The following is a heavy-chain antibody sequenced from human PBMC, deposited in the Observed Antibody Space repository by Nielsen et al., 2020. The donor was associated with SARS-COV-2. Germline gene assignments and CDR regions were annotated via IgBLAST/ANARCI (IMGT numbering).Heavy chain of an antibody. D-gene: IGHD3-16*01. Sequence: GGSLRLSCAASGFTFSSYAMSWVRQAPGKGLEWVSVIYSGGSSTYYADSVKGRFTISRDNSKNTLYLQMNSLRAEDTAVYYCAKLGPGAVFDYWGQGTLVTVSS. CDR3: AKLGPGAVFDY. J-gene: IGHJ4*02. CDR2: IYSGGSST. CDR1: GFTFSSYA. V-gene: IGHV3-23*03.